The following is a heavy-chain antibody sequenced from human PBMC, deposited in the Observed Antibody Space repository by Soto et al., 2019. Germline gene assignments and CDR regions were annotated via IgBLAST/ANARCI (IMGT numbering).Heavy chain of an antibody. Sequence: VGSLRLSCAASRFTFSNYGMQWVRQAPGKGLEWVAVISHDGTVKYYADSVKGRFTISRDNFQNTLDLQMDSLRAEDTAVYYCARSTARPPYNWNYGYYYYGMDVWGQGTTVTVSS. CDR3: ARSTARPPYNWNYGYYYYGMDV. D-gene: IGHD1-7*01. CDR1: RFTFSNYG. CDR2: ISHDGTVK. J-gene: IGHJ6*02. V-gene: IGHV3-30*03.